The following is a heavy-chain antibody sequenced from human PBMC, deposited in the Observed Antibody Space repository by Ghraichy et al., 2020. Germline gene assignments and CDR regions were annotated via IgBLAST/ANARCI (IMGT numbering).Heavy chain of an antibody. J-gene: IGHJ4*02. CDR3: ASSVGYYDSSGRTDY. Sequence: GESLNISCAASGFTFSSYNMNWVRQAPGKGLEWVSYISSSSSSIYYADSVKGRFTISRDNAKNSLYLQMNSLRDEDTAMYYCASSVGYYDSSGRTDYWGQGTLVTVSS. CDR2: ISSSSSSI. CDR1: GFTFSSYN. V-gene: IGHV3-48*02. D-gene: IGHD3-22*01.